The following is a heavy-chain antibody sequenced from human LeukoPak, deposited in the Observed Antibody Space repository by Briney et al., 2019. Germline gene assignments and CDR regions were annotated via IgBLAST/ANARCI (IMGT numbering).Heavy chain of an antibody. J-gene: IGHJ4*02. CDR1: GYTFTGYF. V-gene: IGHV1-2*04. CDR2: INPNSGDT. D-gene: IGHD6-19*01. Sequence: ASVKVSCKASGYTFTGYFIHWVRPAPGQGLEWMGWINPNSGDTNYAQKFQGWVTMTRDTSISTAYMELSRLTSDDTAVYYSARWLGGAVAGPEHYFDYWGQGTLVTVSS. CDR3: ARWLGGAVAGPEHYFDY.